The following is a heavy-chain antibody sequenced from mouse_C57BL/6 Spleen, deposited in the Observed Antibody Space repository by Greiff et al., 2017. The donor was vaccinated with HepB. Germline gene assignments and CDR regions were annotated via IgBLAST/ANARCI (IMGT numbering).Heavy chain of an antibody. J-gene: IGHJ4*01. CDR2: IDPETGGT. CDR1: GYTFTDYE. D-gene: IGHD1-1*01. Sequence: SGAELVRPGASVTLSCKASGYTFTDYEMHWVKQTPVHGLEWIGAIDPETGGTAYNQKFKGKAILTADKSSSTAYMELRSLTSEDSAVYYCTRRDLSNAMDYWGQGTSVTVSS. V-gene: IGHV1-15*01. CDR3: TRRDLSNAMDY.